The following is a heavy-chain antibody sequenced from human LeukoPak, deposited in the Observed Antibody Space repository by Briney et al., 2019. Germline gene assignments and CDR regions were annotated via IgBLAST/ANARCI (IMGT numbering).Heavy chain of an antibody. CDR3: ARAASGRSGELLRYSDY. D-gene: IGHD3-10*01. CDR2: INHSGST. CDR1: GGSFSGYY. J-gene: IGHJ4*02. Sequence: SETLSLTCAVYGGSFSGYYWSWIRQPPGKGLEWIGEINHSGSTNYNTYLKSRVTISVDTSKNQFSLKLSSVTAADTAVYYCARAASGRSGELLRYSDYWGQGTLVTVSS. V-gene: IGHV4-34*01.